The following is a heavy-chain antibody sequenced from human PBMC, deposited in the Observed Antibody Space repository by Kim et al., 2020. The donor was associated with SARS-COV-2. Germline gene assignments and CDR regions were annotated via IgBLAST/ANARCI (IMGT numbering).Heavy chain of an antibody. J-gene: IGHJ3*02. CDR1: GFTFDDYA. D-gene: IGHD3-22*01. CDR2: ISWNSGSI. CDR3: AKDIYYDSSGHAFDI. V-gene: IGHV3-9*01. Sequence: LRLSCAASGFTFDDYAMHWVRQAPGKGLEWVSGISWNSGSIGYADSVNGRFTISRDNAKNSLYLQMNSLRAEDTALYYCAKDIYYDSSGHAFDIWGQ.